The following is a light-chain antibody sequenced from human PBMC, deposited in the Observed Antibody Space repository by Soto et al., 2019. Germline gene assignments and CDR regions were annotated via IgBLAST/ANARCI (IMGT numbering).Light chain of an antibody. CDR3: QQYNNWPPWT. Sequence: EIVLTQSPGTLSLSPGERATLSCRASQSVSSNLAWYQQKPGQAPRLLIYGASTRATGIPARFSGSGSGTEFTLTISSLQSEDFAVYYCQQYNNWPPWTFDQGTKVDI. V-gene: IGKV3-15*01. CDR2: GAS. CDR1: QSVSSN. J-gene: IGKJ1*01.